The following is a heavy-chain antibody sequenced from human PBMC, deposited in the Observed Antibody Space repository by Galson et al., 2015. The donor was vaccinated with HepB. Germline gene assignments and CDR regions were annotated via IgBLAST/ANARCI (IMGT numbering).Heavy chain of an antibody. V-gene: IGHV3-33*08. J-gene: IGHJ6*02. CDR3: ARSAIPSLYYYYGMDV. CDR1: GFTFSSYG. Sequence: SLRLSCAASGFTFSSYGMHWVRQPPGKGLEWVAVIWYDGSNKYYADSVKGRFTISRDNSKNTLYLQMNSLRAEDTAVYYCARSAIPSLYYYYGMDVWGQGTTVTVSS. CDR2: IWYDGSNK.